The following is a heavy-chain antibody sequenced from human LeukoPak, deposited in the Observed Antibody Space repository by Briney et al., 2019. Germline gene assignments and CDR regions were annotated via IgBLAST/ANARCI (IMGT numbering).Heavy chain of an antibody. J-gene: IGHJ1*01. CDR3: VREGGSSGYYYFQY. Sequence: ASVKVSCKASGYTFTTYGISWVRQAPGQGLEWMGWISAHYGTTDYAQKLQGRVTMTTDTPTSTAYMELRSLRSDDTAVYFCVREGGSSGYYYFQYWGQGTLVTVSS. CDR2: ISAHYGTT. D-gene: IGHD3-22*01. V-gene: IGHV1-18*01. CDR1: GYTFTTYG.